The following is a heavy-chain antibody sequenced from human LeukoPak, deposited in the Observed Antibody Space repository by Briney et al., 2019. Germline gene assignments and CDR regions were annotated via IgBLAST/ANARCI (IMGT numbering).Heavy chain of an antibody. J-gene: IGHJ4*02. Sequence: PGGSLRLSCAVSGFTFSSYWMSWVRQAPGKGLEWVANIKQDGSEKYYVDSVKGRFTISRDNAKNSLYLQMNSLRDEDTAVYYCTRAPGSEWDYWGQGILVTVSS. V-gene: IGHV3-7*02. CDR3: TRAPGSEWDY. CDR2: IKQDGSEK. D-gene: IGHD3-3*01. CDR1: GFTFSSYW.